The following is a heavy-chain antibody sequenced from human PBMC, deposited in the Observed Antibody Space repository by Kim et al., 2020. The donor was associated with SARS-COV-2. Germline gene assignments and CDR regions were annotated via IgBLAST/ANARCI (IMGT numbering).Heavy chain of an antibody. CDR1: GGSFSGYY. V-gene: IGHV4-34*01. D-gene: IGHD6-19*01. J-gene: IGHJ6*03. CDR3: ARGTRQWLVRGPYYYYMDV. CDR2: INHSGST. Sequence: SETLSLTCAVYGGSFSGYYWSWIRQPPGKGLEWIGEINHSGSTNYNPFLKSRVTISVDTSKNQFSLKLSSVTAADTAVYYCARGTRQWLVRGPYYYYMDV.